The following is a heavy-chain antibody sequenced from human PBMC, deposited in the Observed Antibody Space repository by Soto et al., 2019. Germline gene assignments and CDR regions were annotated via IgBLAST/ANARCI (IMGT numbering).Heavy chain of an antibody. Sequence: EVQLLESGGGLVQPGGSLRLSCAASGFTFSSYAMSWVRQAPGKGLEWVSAISGSGGSTYYADSVKGRFTISRDNSKNTLYLKMNRLRAEDTAVYYCAKGGCSGGSCYSWFDPWGQGTLVTVSS. J-gene: IGHJ5*02. CDR2: ISGSGGST. CDR1: GFTFSSYA. V-gene: IGHV3-23*01. CDR3: AKGGCSGGSCYSWFDP. D-gene: IGHD2-15*01.